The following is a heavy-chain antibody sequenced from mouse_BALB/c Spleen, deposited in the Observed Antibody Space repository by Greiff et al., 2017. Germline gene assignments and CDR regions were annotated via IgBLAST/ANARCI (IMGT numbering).Heavy chain of an antibody. CDR2: IDPENGDT. Sequence: EVQLQQSGAELVRSGASVKLSCTASGFNIKDYYMHWVKQRPEQGLEWIGWIDPENGDTEYAPKFQGKATMTADTSSNTAYLQLSSLTSEDTAVYYCNARLLRDYWGQGTTLTVSS. D-gene: IGHD2-3*01. V-gene: IGHV14-4*02. CDR1: GFNIKDYY. J-gene: IGHJ2*01. CDR3: NARLLRDY.